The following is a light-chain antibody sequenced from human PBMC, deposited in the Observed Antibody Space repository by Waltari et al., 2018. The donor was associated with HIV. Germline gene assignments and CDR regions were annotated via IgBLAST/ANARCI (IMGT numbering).Light chain of an antibody. CDR2: VNSDGSH. CDR1: SGHSNYA. J-gene: IGLJ2*01. CDR3: QTWGSGIHVV. V-gene: IGLV4-69*01. Sequence: QLALTQSPSASASVGASVNLTCTLSSGHSNYAMAWHHQQPEKGPRYLMKVNSDGSHKKEDGVPDRFSGSSSGAERYLTISSLQSEDEGDYYCQTWGSGIHVVFGGGTKVTVL.